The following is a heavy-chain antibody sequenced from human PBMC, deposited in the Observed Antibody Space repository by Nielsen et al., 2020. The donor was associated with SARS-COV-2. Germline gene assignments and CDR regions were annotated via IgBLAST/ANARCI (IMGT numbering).Heavy chain of an antibody. Sequence: SETLSLTCAVSGGSISSSNWWSWVRQPPGKGLEWLGEIYHSGSTNYNPSLKSRVTISVDKSKNQFSLKLSSVTAADTAVYYCARDEPLRFLEWLSPHWSNRNYGMDVWGQGTTVTVSS. CDR2: IYHSGST. CDR1: GGSISSSNW. CDR3: ARDEPLRFLEWLSPHWSNRNYGMDV. J-gene: IGHJ6*02. V-gene: IGHV4-4*02. D-gene: IGHD3-3*01.